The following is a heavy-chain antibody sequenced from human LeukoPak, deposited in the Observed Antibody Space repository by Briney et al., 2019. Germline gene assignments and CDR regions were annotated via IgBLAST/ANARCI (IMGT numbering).Heavy chain of an antibody. V-gene: IGHV1-18*01. CDR1: GYTFSTYD. D-gene: IGHD6-19*01. Sequence: ASVKVSCKASGYTFSTYDISWVRQAPGQGLEWMGWISPYNNNAKYAQKFQGRVTMTTDTSTNTAYMELRSLRSDDTATYFCARCRLWLVLPHDSWGQGTLVTVSS. CDR3: ARCRLWLVLPHDS. J-gene: IGHJ4*02. CDR2: ISPYNNNA.